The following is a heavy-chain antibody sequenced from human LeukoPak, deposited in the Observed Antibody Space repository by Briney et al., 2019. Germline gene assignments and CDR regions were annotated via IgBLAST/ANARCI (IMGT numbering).Heavy chain of an antibody. J-gene: IGHJ3*02. CDR2: IYTSGST. CDR1: GGSISSGSYY. CDR3: ASNHAFDI. V-gene: IGHV4-61*02. Sequence: SQTLSLTCTVSGGSISSGSYYWSWIRQPAGKGLEWIGRIYTSGSTNYNPSLKSRVTISVDTSKNQFSLKLSSVTAADTAVYYRASNHAFDIWGQGTMVTVSS.